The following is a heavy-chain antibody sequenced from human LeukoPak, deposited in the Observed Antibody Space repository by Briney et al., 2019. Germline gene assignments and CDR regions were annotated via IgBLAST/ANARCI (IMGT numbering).Heavy chain of an antibody. CDR2: IRSIANSYAT. D-gene: IGHD2/OR15-2a*01. J-gene: IGHJ4*02. V-gene: IGHV3-73*01. CDR3: TTILFY. Sequence: PGGSLRLSCAASGFIFSDSAIHWVRQASGKGLEWVGRIRSIANSYATAYAASVKGRFTISRDDSKNTAYLQVNSLKTEDTAVYYCTTILFYWGQGTLVTVSS. CDR1: GFIFSDSA.